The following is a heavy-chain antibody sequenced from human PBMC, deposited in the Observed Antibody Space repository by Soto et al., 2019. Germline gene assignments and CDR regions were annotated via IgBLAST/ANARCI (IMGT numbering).Heavy chain of an antibody. J-gene: IGHJ3*02. D-gene: IGHD4-17*01. CDR2: SCYSGST. Sequence: QVQLQESGPGLVEPSETLSLTCTVSNGSIINYYWSWVRLPPGKGLEWLGHSCYSGSTPYTPSPNSRVTMSVDMSRNQHTLKLNSVTAADTAVYYCASRLTLATTTGAGFDIWGQGTMVIVSS. CDR1: NGSIINYY. CDR3: ASRLTLATTTGAGFDI. V-gene: IGHV4-59*01.